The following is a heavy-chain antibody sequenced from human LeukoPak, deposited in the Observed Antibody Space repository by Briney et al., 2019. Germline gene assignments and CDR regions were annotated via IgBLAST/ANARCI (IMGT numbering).Heavy chain of an antibody. Sequence: SVKVSCKASGYTFATYDINWVRQAPGQGLEWMGGIIPIFGTANYAQKFQGRVTITADKSTSTAYMELSSLRSEDTAVYYCARGPEYYYDSSGYSGAFDIWGQGTMVTVSS. CDR3: ARGPEYYYDSSGYSGAFDI. CDR1: GYTFATYD. CDR2: IIPIFGTA. V-gene: IGHV1-69*06. J-gene: IGHJ3*02. D-gene: IGHD3-22*01.